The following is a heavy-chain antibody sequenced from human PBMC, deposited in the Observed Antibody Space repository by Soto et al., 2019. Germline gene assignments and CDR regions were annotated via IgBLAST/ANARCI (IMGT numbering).Heavy chain of an antibody. Sequence: ASVKVSCKASGGTFSSYTISWVRQAPGQGLEWMGRIIPILGIANYAQKFQGRVTITADKSTSTAYMELSSLRSEDTAVYYCARKYSSSWKDSGDAFDIWGQGTMVTVS. V-gene: IGHV1-69*02. CDR1: GGTFSSYT. CDR2: IIPILGIA. D-gene: IGHD6-13*01. CDR3: ARKYSSSWKDSGDAFDI. J-gene: IGHJ3*02.